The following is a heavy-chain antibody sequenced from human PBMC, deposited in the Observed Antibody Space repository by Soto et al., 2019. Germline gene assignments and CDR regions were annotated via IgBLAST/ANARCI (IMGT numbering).Heavy chain of an antibody. CDR2: IYYSGST. Sequence: SETLSLTCTVSGGSISSYYWSWIRQPPGKGLEWIGYIYYSGSTNYNPSLKSRVTISVDTSKNQFSLKLSSVTAADTAVYYCASEGGDNSSPHYYYYGMDVWGQGTTVTVSS. D-gene: IGHD6-6*01. CDR1: GGSISSYY. CDR3: ASEGGDNSSPHYYYYGMDV. V-gene: IGHV4-59*01. J-gene: IGHJ6*02.